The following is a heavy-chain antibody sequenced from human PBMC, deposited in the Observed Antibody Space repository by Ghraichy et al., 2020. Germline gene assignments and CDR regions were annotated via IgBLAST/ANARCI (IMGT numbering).Heavy chain of an antibody. CDR1: GFTFSSYW. D-gene: IGHD5-18*01. CDR3: ARDRWIQLQGYYHYYGLDV. Sequence: GGSLRLSCAASGFTFSSYWMTWVRQAPGKGLEWVADIKQDGSDQYYVDSVKGRFTISRDNAKNSLYLQMNSLRAEDTAVYYCARDRWIQLQGYYHYYGLDVWGQGTTVTVSS. CDR2: IKQDGSDQ. V-gene: IGHV3-7*01. J-gene: IGHJ6*02.